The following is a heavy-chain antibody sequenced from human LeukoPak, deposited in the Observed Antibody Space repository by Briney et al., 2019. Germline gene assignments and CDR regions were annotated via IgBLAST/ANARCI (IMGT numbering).Heavy chain of an antibody. D-gene: IGHD3-10*01. Sequence: EASVKVSCKASGYTFTSYGISWVRQAPGQGLEWMGWISAYNGNTNYAQKLQGRVTMTTDTSTSTAYMELRSLRSDDTAVYYCAKSPPGVVRRATLAPWGQGTLVTVSS. CDR3: AKSPPGVVRRATLAP. J-gene: IGHJ5*02. CDR2: ISAYNGNT. CDR1: GYTFTSYG. V-gene: IGHV1-18*01.